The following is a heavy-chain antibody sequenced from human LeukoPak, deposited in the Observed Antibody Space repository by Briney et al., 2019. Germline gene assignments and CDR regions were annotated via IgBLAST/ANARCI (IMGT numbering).Heavy chain of an antibody. J-gene: IGHJ3*01. CDR1: GFTFDTYA. CDR3: AARSRHDAFDV. CDR2: ISGSGGST. Sequence: PGGSLRFSCAASGFTFDTYAMSWVRQAPGKGLEWVSAISGSGGSTYYADSVKGRFTISRDNSKNTLYLQMNTLRAEDTAVYYCAARSRHDAFDVWGQGTVVTVSS. V-gene: IGHV3-23*01. D-gene: IGHD1-26*01.